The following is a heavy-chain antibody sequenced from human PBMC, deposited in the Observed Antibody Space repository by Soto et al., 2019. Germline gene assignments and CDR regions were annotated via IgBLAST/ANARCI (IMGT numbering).Heavy chain of an antibody. D-gene: IGHD6-6*01. Sequence: PSETLSLTCTVSGGSISSGGYYWSWIRQHPGKGLEWIGYIYYSGSTYYNPSLKSRVTISVDTSKNQFSLKPSSVTAADTAVYYCARSRRVSSSTFDYWGQGTLVTVSS. V-gene: IGHV4-31*03. J-gene: IGHJ4*02. CDR3: ARSRRVSSSTFDY. CDR2: IYYSGST. CDR1: GGSISSGGYY.